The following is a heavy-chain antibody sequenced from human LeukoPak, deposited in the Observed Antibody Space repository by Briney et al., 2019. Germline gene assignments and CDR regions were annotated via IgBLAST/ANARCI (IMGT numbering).Heavy chain of an antibody. D-gene: IGHD3-9*01. J-gene: IGHJ4*02. Sequence: GGSLRLSCAASGFTFSSYWTSWVRQAPGKGLEWVANIKQDGSEKYYVDSVKGRFTISRDNAKNSLYLQMNSLRAEDTAVYYCARVDFDWLFDYWGQGTLVTVSS. CDR3: ARVDFDWLFDY. CDR2: IKQDGSEK. CDR1: GFTFSSYW. V-gene: IGHV3-7*01.